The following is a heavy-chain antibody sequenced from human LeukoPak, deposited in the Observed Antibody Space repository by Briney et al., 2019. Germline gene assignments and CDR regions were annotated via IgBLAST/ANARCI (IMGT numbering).Heavy chain of an antibody. D-gene: IGHD6-13*01. CDR1: GGTFSSYA. Sequence: SVKVSCKASGGTFSSYAISWVRQAPGQGLEWMGGIIPIFGTANYAQKFQGRVTITADESTSTAYMELSGLRSEDTAVYYCARSQFEPYIAAAATTFDYWGQGTLVTVSS. CDR2: IIPIFGTA. V-gene: IGHV1-69*13. J-gene: IGHJ4*02. CDR3: ARSQFEPYIAAAATTFDY.